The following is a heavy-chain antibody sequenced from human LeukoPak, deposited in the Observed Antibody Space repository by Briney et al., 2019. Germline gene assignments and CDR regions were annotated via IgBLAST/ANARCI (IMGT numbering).Heavy chain of an antibody. CDR2: ISVDGSHT. J-gene: IGHJ3*02. Sequence: PGGSLRLSCAASGFTFSGYAMSWVRQAPGKGLEWVSAISVDGSHTYYADFVKGRFTTSRDNSRNTLSLQMSSLRAEDAAVYYCAKSFDTSGRRAFDIWGQGTMVTVSS. CDR1: GFTFSGYA. V-gene: IGHV3-23*01. CDR3: AKSFDTSGRRAFDI. D-gene: IGHD3-22*01.